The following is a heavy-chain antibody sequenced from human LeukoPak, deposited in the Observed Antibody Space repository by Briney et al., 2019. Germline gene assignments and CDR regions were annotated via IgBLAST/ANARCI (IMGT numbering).Heavy chain of an antibody. J-gene: IGHJ4*02. V-gene: IGHV3-23*01. CDR1: GFTFSYYV. D-gene: IGHD1-26*01. CDR2: LSGGGGSR. CDR3: AKNSDSAADFDY. Sequence: PGGSLRLSCSASGFTFSYYVMHWVRQAPGKGLEWVSSLSGGGGSRYYADSVTGRFTISRDNSKYTLHLQMNSLRAEDTAIYYCAKNSDSAADFDYWGQGTLVTVSS.